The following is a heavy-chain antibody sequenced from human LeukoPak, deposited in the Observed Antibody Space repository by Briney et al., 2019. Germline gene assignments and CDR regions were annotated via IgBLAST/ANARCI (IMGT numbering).Heavy chain of an antibody. V-gene: IGHV1-69*05. CDR3: AGGKDYIPRTVRGVTGGDVLVT. D-gene: IGHD3-10*01. Sequence: GASVKVSCKASGGTFSSYAISWVRQAPGQGLEWMGRIIPIFGTANYAQKFQGSVTITTDESTSTAYMELSSLRTEGTAVYYCAGGKDYIPRTVRGVTGGDVLVTWGQGPRSTVSS. J-gene: IGHJ3*01. CDR2: IIPIFGTA. CDR1: GGTFSSYA.